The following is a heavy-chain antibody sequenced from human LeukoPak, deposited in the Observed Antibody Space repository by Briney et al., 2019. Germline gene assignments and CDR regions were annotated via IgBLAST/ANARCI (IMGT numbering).Heavy chain of an antibody. CDR1: GGSFSGYY. Sequence: ASETLSLTCAVYGGSFSGYYWSWIRQPPGKGLEWIGEITHSGSTNYNPSLKSRVTISVDTSKNQFSLKLSSVTAADTAVYYCARGSYDYVWGSYRYEPSFDYWGQGTLVTVSS. D-gene: IGHD3-16*02. CDR3: ARGSYDYVWGSYRYEPSFDY. CDR2: ITHSGST. V-gene: IGHV4-34*01. J-gene: IGHJ4*02.